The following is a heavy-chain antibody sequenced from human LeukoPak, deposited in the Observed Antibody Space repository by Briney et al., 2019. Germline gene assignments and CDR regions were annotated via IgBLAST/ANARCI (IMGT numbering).Heavy chain of an antibody. J-gene: IGHJ4*02. Sequence: ASVKVSCKASGYTFTSYGISWVRQAPGQGLEWMGWISAYNGNTNYAQKLQGRVTMTTDTSTSTAYMELRSLRSDDTAVYYCARDLSPDIVVVPAAIDYWGQGTLVTVSS. D-gene: IGHD2-2*01. V-gene: IGHV1-18*01. CDR1: GYTFTSYG. CDR3: ARDLSPDIVVVPAAIDY. CDR2: ISAYNGNT.